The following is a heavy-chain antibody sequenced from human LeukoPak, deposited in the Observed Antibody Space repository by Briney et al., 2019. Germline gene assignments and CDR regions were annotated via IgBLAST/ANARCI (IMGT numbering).Heavy chain of an antibody. V-gene: IGHV3-23*01. CDR2: ISDSGDST. D-gene: IGHD6-13*01. CDR1: GFTFSTNA. J-gene: IGHJ4*02. CDR3: AKDARRSSGWYFFDH. Sequence: GGSLRLSCAASGFTFSTNAMSWVRQAPGKGLEWVSVISDSGDSTYYADSVKGRFTISRDNSKNTLYLQMNSLRAEDTARYYCAKDARRSSGWYFFDHWGQGTLVTVSS.